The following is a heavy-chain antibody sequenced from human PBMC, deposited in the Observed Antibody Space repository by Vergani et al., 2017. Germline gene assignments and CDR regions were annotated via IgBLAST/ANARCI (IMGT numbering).Heavy chain of an antibody. J-gene: IGHJ6*02. CDR2: INPSGGST. Sequence: QVQLVQSGAEVKKPGASVKVSCKASGYTFTSYYMHWVRQAPGQGLEWMGIINPSGGSTSYAQKFQGRVTMTRDTSTSTVYMELSSLRSEDTAVYYCARLGYCSGGSCYSGLGYYGMDVWGQGP. D-gene: IGHD2-15*01. V-gene: IGHV1-46*03. CDR3: ARLGYCSGGSCYSGLGYYGMDV. CDR1: GYTFTSYY.